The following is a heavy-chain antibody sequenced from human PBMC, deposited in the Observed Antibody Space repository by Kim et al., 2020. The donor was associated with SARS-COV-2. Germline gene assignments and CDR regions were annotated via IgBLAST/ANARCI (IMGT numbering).Heavy chain of an antibody. V-gene: IGHV3-30*18. CDR2: ISYDGSNK. Sequence: GGSLRLSCAASGFTFSSYGMHWVRQAPGKGLEWVAVISYDGSNKYYADSVKGRFTISRDNSKNTLYLQMNSLRAEDTAVYYCAKEARVPAAVGYFDYWG. D-gene: IGHD2-2*01. J-gene: IGHJ4*03. CDR3: AKEARVPAAVGYFDY. CDR1: GFTFSSYG.